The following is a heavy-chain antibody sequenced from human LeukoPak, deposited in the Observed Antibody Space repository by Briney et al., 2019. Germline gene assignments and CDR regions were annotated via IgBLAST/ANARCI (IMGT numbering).Heavy chain of an antibody. D-gene: IGHD6-13*01. J-gene: IGHJ4*02. V-gene: IGHV3-48*01. Sequence: GGSLRVSCVASGFSITSYSMNWVRQAPGKGLEWLSYISSVASPIYYADSVKGRFTISRDIAKNSLFLQMNSLRPEDTAVYYCARDRSSYYLDYWGQGTLVTVSS. CDR2: ISSVASPI. CDR3: ARDRSSYYLDY. CDR1: GFSITSYS.